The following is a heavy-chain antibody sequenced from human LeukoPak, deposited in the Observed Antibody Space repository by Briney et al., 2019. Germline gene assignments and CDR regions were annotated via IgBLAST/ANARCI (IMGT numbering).Heavy chain of an antibody. V-gene: IGHV1-46*01. CDR1: GYRFTSYW. CDR2: INPSGGST. CDR3: ARDLWTAYCGTHCPPRDWFDP. Sequence: GESLKISCKGSGYRFTSYWIGWVRQAPGQGLEWMGIINPSGGSTNYAQKFQGRVTMTRDTSTSTVYMELSSLRSEDTAVYYCARDLWTAYCGTHCPPRDWFDPWGQGTLVTVSS. J-gene: IGHJ5*02. D-gene: IGHD2-21*01.